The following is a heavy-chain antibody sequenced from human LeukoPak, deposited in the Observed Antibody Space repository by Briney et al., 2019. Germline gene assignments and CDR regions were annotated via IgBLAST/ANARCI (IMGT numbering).Heavy chain of an antibody. CDR2: ISDDGRNK. D-gene: IGHD2-21*02. CDR3: ARGGMQLTAAPLSY. J-gene: IGHJ4*02. V-gene: IGHV3-30*04. CDR1: GFTFSSYA. Sequence: GGSLRLSCAASGFTFSSYAMHWVRQSPGKGLEWVAVISDDGRNKYYADSVKGRFTIPRDNFQNTLYLQMNSLRAEDTAVYYCARGGMQLTAAPLSYWGQGTLVTVS.